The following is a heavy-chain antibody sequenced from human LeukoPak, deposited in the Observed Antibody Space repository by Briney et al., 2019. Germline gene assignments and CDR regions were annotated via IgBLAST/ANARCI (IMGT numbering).Heavy chain of an antibody. J-gene: IGHJ5*02. CDR3: ARVSQFRWFDP. Sequence: PGGSLRLSCAASGFTFSNYWMSWVRQAPGKGLEWVANIKQDGSEKYYVDSVKGRFTIYRDNAKNSLYLQMNSLRAEDTAVYYCARVSQFRWFDPWGQGTLVTVSS. CDR1: GFTFSNYW. D-gene: IGHD2/OR15-2a*01. CDR2: IKQDGSEK. V-gene: IGHV3-7*01.